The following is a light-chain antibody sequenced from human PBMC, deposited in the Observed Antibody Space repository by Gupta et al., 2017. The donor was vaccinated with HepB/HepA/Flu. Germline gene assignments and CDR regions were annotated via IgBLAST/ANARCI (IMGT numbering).Light chain of an antibody. CDR2: AAS. Sequence: IQMTQSPSSLSASVGDRVPIPCRACQGISLYLAWFQQKPGTAPKSLIYAASSLQSGVSSKFSGSGSGTDFTLTNSSLEPEDFATYYCQQHNFYPLTFGPGTKVDLK. V-gene: IGKV1-16*02. CDR1: QGISLY. CDR3: QQHNFYPLT. J-gene: IGKJ3*01.